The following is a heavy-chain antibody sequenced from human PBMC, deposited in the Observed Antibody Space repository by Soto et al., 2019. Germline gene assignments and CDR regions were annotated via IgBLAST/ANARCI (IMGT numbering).Heavy chain of an antibody. CDR1: GFTFSSYS. Sequence: GGSLRLSCAASGFTFSSYSMNWVRQAPGKGLEWVSSISSSSSYIYYADSVKGRFTISRDHAKNSLYLQMNSLRAEDTAVYYCASYSSSYRDYWGQGTLVTVSS. CDR2: ISSSSSYI. D-gene: IGHD6-6*01. CDR3: ASYSSSYRDY. V-gene: IGHV3-21*01. J-gene: IGHJ4*02.